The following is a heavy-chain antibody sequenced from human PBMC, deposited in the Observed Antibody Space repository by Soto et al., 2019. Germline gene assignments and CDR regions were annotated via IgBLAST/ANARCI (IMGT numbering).Heavy chain of an antibody. CDR2: IGTAGDA. V-gene: IGHV3-13*04. CDR3: ARAFITGVPDY. CDR1: GFTFSSYD. J-gene: IGHJ4*02. D-gene: IGHD3-10*01. Sequence: PGGSLRLSCAASGFTFSSYDMHWVRQVTGKGLEWVSAIGTAGDAYYPNSVKGRFTISRENAKNSLYLQMNSLRAGDTAVYYCARAFITGVPDYWGQGTLVTVSS.